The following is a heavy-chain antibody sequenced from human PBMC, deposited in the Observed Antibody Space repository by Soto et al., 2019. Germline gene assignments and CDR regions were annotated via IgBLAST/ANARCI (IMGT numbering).Heavy chain of an antibody. D-gene: IGHD6-19*01. V-gene: IGHV3-43*01. Sequence: EVQLVASGGVVVQPGGSLRRSCAASGFTFGDYTMHWVRKAPGKGLEWVSIIAWDGVSTYYADSVKGRLTNSRDNSKNSLYLQMNSLRTKDTDFYYGAKEIAGSGWYSLDYWGQGTLVTVAS. CDR1: GFTFGDYT. CDR2: IAWDGVST. CDR3: AKEIAGSGWYSLDY. J-gene: IGHJ4*02.